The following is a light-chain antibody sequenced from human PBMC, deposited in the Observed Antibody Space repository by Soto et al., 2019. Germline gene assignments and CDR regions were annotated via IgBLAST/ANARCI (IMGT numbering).Light chain of an antibody. CDR3: QHPNSYPWP. J-gene: IGKJ1*01. V-gene: IGKV1-5*03. CDR2: KAS. Sequence: EIQRKRSVSGMCVAVGDRGTINCRASQSISSWLAWYQQKPGKAPNLLIHKASHLESGVPSRFSGSGSGTEITLTTSSLQPGDFATYYCQHPNSYPWPFGPGTKVDIK. CDR1: QSISSW.